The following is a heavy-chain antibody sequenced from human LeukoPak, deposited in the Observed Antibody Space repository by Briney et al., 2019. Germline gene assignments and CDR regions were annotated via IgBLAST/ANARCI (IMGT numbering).Heavy chain of an antibody. Sequence: SSVNVSFMGSVGTYIQYACSGVRQAPAQGREGVGVIIPIFWTENYAQKFQGRVTINAEKSTSSAYMELSSLRSEDTAVYYCARVGDYYDSSGYDYWGQGTLVTVSS. D-gene: IGHD3-22*01. CDR1: VGTYIQYA. J-gene: IGHJ4*02. CDR2: IIPIFWTE. V-gene: IGHV1-69*06. CDR3: ARVGDYYDSSGYDY.